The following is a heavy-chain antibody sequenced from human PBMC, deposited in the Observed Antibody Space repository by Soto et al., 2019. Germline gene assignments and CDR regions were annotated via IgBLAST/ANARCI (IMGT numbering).Heavy chain of an antibody. J-gene: IGHJ4*02. CDR3: ATGMDTAKAGY. Sequence: VQLVESGGGLIQPGGSLRLSCAASGFTVSSHHMTWVRQAPGRGPEWVSTIYSGGNTFYADSVWGRFIISRDTAKNMLYLQMNSLRAEDTAVYHCATGMDTAKAGYWGQGTQVIVSS. CDR2: IYSGGNT. D-gene: IGHD5-18*01. CDR1: GFTVSSHH. V-gene: IGHV3-53*01.